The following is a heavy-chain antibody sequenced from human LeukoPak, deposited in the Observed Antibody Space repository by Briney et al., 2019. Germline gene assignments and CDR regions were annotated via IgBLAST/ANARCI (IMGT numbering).Heavy chain of an antibody. V-gene: IGHV3-11*06. J-gene: IGHJ4*02. CDR3: ARMIMFRGVPSAAFDS. CDR2: ITDSGVFT. Sequence: GGSLRLSCAVSGFTFSDYYISWIRQAPGRGLEWVSYITDSGVFTKYTDSVKARFTISRDNAQNSLSLQLNSLRVEDTAIYYCARMIMFRGVPSAAFDSWGQGTLVTVSS. D-gene: IGHD3-16*01. CDR1: GFTFSDYY.